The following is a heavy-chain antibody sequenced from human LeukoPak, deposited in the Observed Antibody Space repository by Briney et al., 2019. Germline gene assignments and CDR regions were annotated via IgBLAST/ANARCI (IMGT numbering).Heavy chain of an antibody. CDR2: INPSGGST. Sequence: GASVKVSCTASGYTFTSYYMHWVRHAPAPGLEWMGIINPSGGSTSYAQKFQGRVTMTRDTSTSTVYMELSSLRSEDTAVYYCAREGNAPRYFDYWGQGTLVTVSS. J-gene: IGHJ4*02. CDR3: AREGNAPRYFDY. V-gene: IGHV1-46*01. D-gene: IGHD3-16*02. CDR1: GYTFTSYY.